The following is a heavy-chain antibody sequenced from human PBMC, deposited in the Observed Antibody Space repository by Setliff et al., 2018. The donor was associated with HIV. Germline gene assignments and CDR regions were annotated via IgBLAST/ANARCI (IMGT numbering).Heavy chain of an antibody. V-gene: IGHV1-2*02. J-gene: IGHJ5*02. CDR3: ARERITMIVRWFDP. D-gene: IGHD3-22*01. Sequence: ASVKVSCKASGYTFTGYYMHWVRQAPGQGLEWMGWINPNSGGTNYAQKFQGRVTMTRDTSISTAYMELSRLRSDDTAVYYCARERITMIVRWFDPWGQGTPVTVSS. CDR1: GYTFTGYY. CDR2: INPNSGGT.